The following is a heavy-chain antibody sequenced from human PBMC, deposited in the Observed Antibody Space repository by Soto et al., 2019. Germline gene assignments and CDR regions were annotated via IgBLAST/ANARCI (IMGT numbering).Heavy chain of an antibody. CDR2: IWYAGSNK. J-gene: IGHJ4*02. V-gene: IGHV3-33*01. CDR3: ARATVHFHY. CDR1: GFTFSTYG. Sequence: QVQLVESGGGVVQPGRSLRLSCAASGFTFSTYGMHWVRQAPGKGLEWVAVIWYAGSNKYYADSVKGRFTISRDNSKNTLSLQMNSLRAEDTAVYYCARATVHFHYWCQATLVTVSS. D-gene: IGHD4-17*01.